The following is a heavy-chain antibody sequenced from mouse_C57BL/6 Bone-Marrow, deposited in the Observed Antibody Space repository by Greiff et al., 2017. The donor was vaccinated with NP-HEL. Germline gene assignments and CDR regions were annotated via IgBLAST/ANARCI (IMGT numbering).Heavy chain of an antibody. V-gene: IGHV1-19*01. CDR2: INPYNGGT. Sequence: VQLKQSGPVLVKPGASVKMSCKASGYTFTDYYMNWVKQSHGKSLEWIGVINPYNGGTSYNQKFKGKATLTVDKSSSTAYMELNSLTSEDSAVYYCARWYPYAMDYWDQGTSVTVSS. D-gene: IGHD1-1*02. CDR1: GYTFTDYY. J-gene: IGHJ4*01. CDR3: ARWYPYAMDY.